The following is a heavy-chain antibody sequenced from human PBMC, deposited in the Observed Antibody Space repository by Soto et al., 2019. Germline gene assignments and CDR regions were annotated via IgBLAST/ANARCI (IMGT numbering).Heavy chain of an antibody. CDR2: ISYDGSNK. J-gene: IGHJ5*02. Sequence: GSLRLSCAASGFPFSSYSMHWVRQAPGKGLEWVAVISYDGSNKYYADSVKGRFTISRDNSKNTLYLQMNSLRAEDTAVYYCARGTPRTRVKVAGTGGFDPWGQGTLVTVSS. CDR1: GFPFSSYS. CDR3: ARGTPRTRVKVAGTGGFDP. V-gene: IGHV3-30-3*01. D-gene: IGHD6-19*01.